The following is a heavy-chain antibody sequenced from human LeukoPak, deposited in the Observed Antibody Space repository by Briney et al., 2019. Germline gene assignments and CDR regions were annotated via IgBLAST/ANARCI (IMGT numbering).Heavy chain of an antibody. V-gene: IGHV1-8*01. CDR2: MNPNSGNT. CDR1: GYTFTSYD. D-gene: IGHD2-2*01. J-gene: IGHJ6*03. CDR3: ARDRCSSTSCRPPDYYYYMDV. Sequence: GASVKVSCKASGYTFTSYDINWVRQATGQGLEWMGWMNPNSGNTGYAQKFQGRVTMTRNTSISTAYMELSRLRSDDTAVYYCARDRCSSTSCRPPDYYYYMDVWGKGTTVTVSS.